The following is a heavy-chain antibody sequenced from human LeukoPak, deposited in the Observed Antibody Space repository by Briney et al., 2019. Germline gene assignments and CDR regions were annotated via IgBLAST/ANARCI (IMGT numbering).Heavy chain of an antibody. D-gene: IGHD6-19*01. CDR1: GGSISNYY. CDR3: ARGMGSGWPGFDY. CDR2: IYYSGTT. J-gene: IGHJ4*02. Sequence: SETLSLTCTVSGGSISNYYWSWIRQPPGKGLEWIGYIYYSGTTNYSPSLKSRVTISVDTSKNQFSLKLSSVTAADTAVYYCARGMGSGWPGFDYWGQGTLVTVSS. V-gene: IGHV4-59*01.